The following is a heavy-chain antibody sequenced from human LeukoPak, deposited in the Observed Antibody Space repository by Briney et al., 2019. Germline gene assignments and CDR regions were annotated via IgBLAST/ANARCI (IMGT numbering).Heavy chain of an antibody. CDR2: INHSGST. D-gene: IGHD6-19*01. Sequence: SSETLSLTCAVYGGSFSGYYWSWICQPPGKGLEWIGEINHSGSTNYNPSLKSRVTISVDTSKNQFSLKLSSVTAADTAVYYCARGSIAVAGTAIDYWGQGTLVTVSS. CDR1: GGSFSGYY. J-gene: IGHJ4*02. V-gene: IGHV4-34*01. CDR3: ARGSIAVAGTAIDY.